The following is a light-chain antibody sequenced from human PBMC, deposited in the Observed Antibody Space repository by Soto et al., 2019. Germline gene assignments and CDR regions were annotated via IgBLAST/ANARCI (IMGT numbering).Light chain of an antibody. Sequence: DIVLTQSPATLSLSPGERATLTCRASQSVSSFLAWYQQKPGQAPRLLIYGASIRATGIPARFSGSGSGTDFTLTISSLEPEDFAVYYCQQRSNWPPWTVGQGTKVEIK. CDR3: QQRSNWPPWT. CDR2: GAS. CDR1: QSVSSF. V-gene: IGKV3-11*01. J-gene: IGKJ1*01.